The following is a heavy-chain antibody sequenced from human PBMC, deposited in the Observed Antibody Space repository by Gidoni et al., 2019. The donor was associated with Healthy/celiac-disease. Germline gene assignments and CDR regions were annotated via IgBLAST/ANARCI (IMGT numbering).Heavy chain of an antibody. CDR3: ARGDYYDSSGYYLGLYYFDY. CDR1: GGSFSGYY. J-gene: IGHJ4*02. V-gene: IGHV4-34*01. CDR2: INHSGST. Sequence: QVQLQQWGAGLLKPSETLSLTCAVYGGSFSGYYWSWIRPPPGKGLEWIGEINHSGSTNYNPSLKSRVTISVDTSKNQFSLKLSSVTAADTAVYYCARGDYYDSSGYYLGLYYFDYWGQGTLVTVSS. D-gene: IGHD3-22*01.